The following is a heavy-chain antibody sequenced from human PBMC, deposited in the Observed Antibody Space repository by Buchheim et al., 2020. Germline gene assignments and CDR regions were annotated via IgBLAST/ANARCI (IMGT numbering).Heavy chain of an antibody. Sequence: EVQLVESGGGLVQPGGSLRLSCAVSGFTFTRHWMSWVRQAPGKGLEWVANIKEDGSDTNYMDSLKGRITISRDNAYNTLFLQMNSLRAEDTAVYFCARDGLDLATLDYWGQGTL. J-gene: IGHJ4*02. D-gene: IGHD3/OR15-3a*01. CDR1: GFTFTRHW. CDR3: ARDGLDLATLDY. V-gene: IGHV3-7*01. CDR2: IKEDGSDT.